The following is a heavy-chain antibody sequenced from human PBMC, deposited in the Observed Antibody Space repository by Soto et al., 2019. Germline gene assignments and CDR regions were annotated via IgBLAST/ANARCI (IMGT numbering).Heavy chain of an antibody. J-gene: IGHJ4*02. CDR2: TTSSGITT. D-gene: IGHD2-15*01. V-gene: IGHV3-23*05. Sequence: PGGSLRLSCAASGFSFSSHAMGWVRQAPGKGLEWVSSTTSSGITTYYADSVKGRFTISRDNSKNSLYLQINSLRADDTAVYYCARAHSLAHAISCYFDYWGQGTQVTVSS. CDR1: GFSFSSHA. CDR3: ARAHSLAHAISCYFDY.